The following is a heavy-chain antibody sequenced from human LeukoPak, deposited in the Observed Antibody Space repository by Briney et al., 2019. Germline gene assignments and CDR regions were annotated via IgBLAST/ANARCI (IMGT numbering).Heavy chain of an antibody. J-gene: IGHJ4*02. CDR3: ARDKSSAEYYYDSSGYYPFDY. CDR2: FDLEDGET. CDR1: GYTLTELS. Sequence: ASVKVSCKVSGYTLTELSMHWVRQTPGNGLDWMGGFDLEDGETIYSQKFQGRVTMTEDTSTDTASMELSSLRSEDTAVYYCARDKSSAEYYYDSSGYYPFDYWGQGTLVTVSS. D-gene: IGHD3-22*01. V-gene: IGHV1-24*01.